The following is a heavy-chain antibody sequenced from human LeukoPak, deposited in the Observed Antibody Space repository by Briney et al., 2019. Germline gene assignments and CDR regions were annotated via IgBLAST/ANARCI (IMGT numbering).Heavy chain of an antibody. Sequence: GGSLRLSCAASGFTFSSYWMSWVRQAPGKGLEWVANIKQDGSEKYYVDSVKGRFTISRDNAKSSLYLQMNSLRAEDTAVYYCARRVRVGSSWYPGPYYFDYWGQGTLVTVSS. CDR1: GFTFSSYW. CDR3: ARRVRVGSSWYPGPYYFDY. D-gene: IGHD6-13*01. V-gene: IGHV3-7*01. J-gene: IGHJ4*02. CDR2: IKQDGSEK.